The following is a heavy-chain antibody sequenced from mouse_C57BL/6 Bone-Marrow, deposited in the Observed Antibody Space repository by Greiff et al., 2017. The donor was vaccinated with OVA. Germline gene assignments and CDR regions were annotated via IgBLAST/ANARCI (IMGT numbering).Heavy chain of an antibody. J-gene: IGHJ2*01. CDR2: IDPENGDT. V-gene: IGHV14-4*01. D-gene: IGHD2-4*01. Sequence: EVQLQQSGAELVRPGASVKLSCTASGFNIKDDYMHWVKQRPEQGLEWIGWIDPENGDTEYASKFQGKATITADTSSNTAYLQLSSLTSEDTAVYYCTTDDYDRGDYWGQGTTLTVSS. CDR1: GFNIKDDY. CDR3: TTDDYDRGDY.